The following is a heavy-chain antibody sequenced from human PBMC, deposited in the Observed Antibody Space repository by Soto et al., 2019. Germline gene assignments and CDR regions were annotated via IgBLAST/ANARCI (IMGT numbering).Heavy chain of an antibody. CDR2: IIPIFGTA. J-gene: IGHJ3*02. V-gene: IGHV1-69*01. CDR3: ARSSFGYCSGGSCFFYAFDI. Sequence: QVQLVQSGAEVKKPGSSVKVSCKASGGTFSSYAISWVRQAPGQGLEWMGGIIPIFGTANYAQKFQGRVMITADESTSTAYMELSSLRSEDTAVYYCARSSFGYCSGGSCFFYAFDIWGQGTMVTVSS. CDR1: GGTFSSYA. D-gene: IGHD2-15*01.